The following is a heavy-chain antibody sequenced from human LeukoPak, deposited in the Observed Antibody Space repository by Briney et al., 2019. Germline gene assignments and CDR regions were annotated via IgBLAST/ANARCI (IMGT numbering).Heavy chain of an antibody. Sequence: GGSLRLSCAASGFTFSSYAMSWVRQAPGKGLEWVLGISSNGGSTYCADSVKGRFTISRDKSKKTLYLQMNSLRAEDTAVYYCAKPKFTVAGSNYFDYWGQGTLVTVSS. J-gene: IGHJ4*02. D-gene: IGHD6-19*01. CDR1: GFTFSSYA. CDR3: AKPKFTVAGSNYFDY. CDR2: ISSNGGST. V-gene: IGHV3-23*01.